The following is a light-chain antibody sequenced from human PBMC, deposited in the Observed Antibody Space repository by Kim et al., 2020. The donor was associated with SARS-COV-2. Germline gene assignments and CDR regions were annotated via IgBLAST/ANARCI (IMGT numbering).Light chain of an antibody. CDR2: AAS. J-gene: IGKJ1*01. CDR3: QQYSGYPPT. V-gene: IGKV1-16*01. CDR1: QGISSN. Sequence: ASVGDRVTITCRASQGISSNLAWFQQKPGKAPKSLIYAASSLQSGAPSRFSGAGSGTVFTLTISTLQAEDSETYYCQQYSGYPPTFGQGTKVAIK.